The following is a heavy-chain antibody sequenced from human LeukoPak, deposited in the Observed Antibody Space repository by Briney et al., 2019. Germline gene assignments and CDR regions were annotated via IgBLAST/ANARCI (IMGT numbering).Heavy chain of an antibody. D-gene: IGHD2-15*01. J-gene: IGHJ4*02. V-gene: IGHV3-21*01. CDR2: ITSSGSYI. CDR3: VKDRAAVLEY. Sequence: GGSLRLSCAASAFTFSNYNMNWVRQAPGKGLEWVSSITSSGSYIYYADSVKGRFTISRDNAKNSLYLQMSSLRGQDTAIYYCVKDRAAVLEYWGQGTLVTVSS. CDR1: AFTFSNYN.